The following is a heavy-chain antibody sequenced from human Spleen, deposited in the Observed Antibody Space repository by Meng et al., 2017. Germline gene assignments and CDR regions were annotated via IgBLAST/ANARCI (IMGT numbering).Heavy chain of an antibody. Sequence: GGSLRLSCVASGFTFSSNTMNWVRQVPGKGLEWVSYISSSGSTIYYADSVKGRFTISRDNSKNTLYLQMNSLRAEDTAVYYCARDRWIRGVILDPEDYWGQGTLVTVSS. CDR1: GFTFSSNT. CDR3: ARDRWIRGVILDPEDY. D-gene: IGHD3-10*01. CDR2: ISSSGSTI. J-gene: IGHJ4*02. V-gene: IGHV3-48*01.